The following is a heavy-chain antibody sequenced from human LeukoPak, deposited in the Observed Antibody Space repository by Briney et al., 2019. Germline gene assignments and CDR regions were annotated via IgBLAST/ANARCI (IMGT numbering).Heavy chain of an antibody. CDR1: GFTFSSYG. D-gene: IGHD2-2*01. J-gene: IGHJ4*02. Sequence: PGGSLRLSCAASGFTFSSYGMHWVRQAPGKGLEWVAFIRYDGSIKYYADSVKGRFTISRDNSKNTLYLQMNSLRVEDTAVYFCAGGLVVVPAVSDYWGQGTLVTVSS. CDR2: IRYDGSIK. CDR3: AGGLVVVPAVSDY. V-gene: IGHV3-30*02.